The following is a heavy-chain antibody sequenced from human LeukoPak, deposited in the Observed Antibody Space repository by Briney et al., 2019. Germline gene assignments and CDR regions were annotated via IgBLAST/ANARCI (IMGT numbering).Heavy chain of an antibody. Sequence: SVKVSCKASGGTPNSHAISWVRQAPGEGLEWMGRIIPNLGTTNRAQNFQDRVTLTADKSTNTAYMELTSLTSDDTAVYYCATTNDGGGYQWGDFFDFWGQGTLVTVSS. CDR1: GGTPNSHA. CDR2: IIPNLGTT. J-gene: IGHJ4*02. CDR3: ATTNDGGGYQWGDFFDF. V-gene: IGHV1-69*04. D-gene: IGHD3-22*01.